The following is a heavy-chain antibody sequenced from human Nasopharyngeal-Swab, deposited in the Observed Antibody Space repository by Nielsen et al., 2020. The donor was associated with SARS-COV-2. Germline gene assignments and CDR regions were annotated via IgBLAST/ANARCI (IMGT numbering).Heavy chain of an antibody. CDR2: FYYSGST. V-gene: IGHV4-39*07. CDR3: ARDLAPEFTIFGVVTATI. J-gene: IGHJ4*02. Sequence: WIRQPPGKGLEWIGSFYYSGSTYYNPSLKSRVTISVDTSKNQFSLKLSSVTAADTAVYYCARDLAPEFTIFGVVTATIWGQGTLVTVSS. D-gene: IGHD3-3*01.